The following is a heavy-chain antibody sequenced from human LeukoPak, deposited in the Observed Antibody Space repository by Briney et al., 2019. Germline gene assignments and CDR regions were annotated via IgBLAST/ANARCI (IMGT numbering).Heavy chain of an antibody. CDR1: GFTFRDYA. V-gene: IGHV3-49*03. CDR2: IRNKADGETT. Sequence: GGSLRLSCTASGFTFRDYAMSWIRQAPGKGLERVGFIRNKADGETTAYAASVKGRFAISRDDSKSIAYLQMNSLKTEDTAVYYCTRDRPIDYWGQGTLVTVSS. CDR3: TRDRPIDY. J-gene: IGHJ4*02.